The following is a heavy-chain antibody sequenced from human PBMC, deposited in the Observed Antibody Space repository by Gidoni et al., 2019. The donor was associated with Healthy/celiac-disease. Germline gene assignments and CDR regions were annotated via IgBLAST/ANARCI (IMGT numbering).Heavy chain of an antibody. CDR1: GFTFSNAW. CDR2: IKSKTDGGTT. J-gene: IGHJ4*02. Sequence: EVQLVESGGGLVKPGGSLRLSCAASGFTFSNAWMSWVRQAPGKGLEWVGRIKSKTDGGTTDYAAPVKGRFTISRDDSKNTLYLQMNSLKTEDTAVYYCTTPIVVASYFDYWGQGTLVTVSS. D-gene: IGHD2-2*01. CDR3: TTPIVVASYFDY. V-gene: IGHV3-15*01.